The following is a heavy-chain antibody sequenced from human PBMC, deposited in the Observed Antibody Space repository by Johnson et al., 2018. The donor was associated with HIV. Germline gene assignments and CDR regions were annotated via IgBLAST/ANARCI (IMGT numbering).Heavy chain of an antibody. CDR3: AKPYYGSGEYYDAFDI. J-gene: IGHJ3*02. V-gene: IGHV3-30*18. D-gene: IGHD3-10*01. Sequence: QVQLVESGGGAVQPGKSLRLSCAASGFTFSGYGMHWVRPAPGKGLEWVAVISYDGSNKYYADSVKGRFTISRDNSKTTLHLQMNSLRAEDTAVYYCAKPYYGSGEYYDAFDIWGQGTMVTVSS. CDR1: GFTFSGYG. CDR2: ISYDGSNK.